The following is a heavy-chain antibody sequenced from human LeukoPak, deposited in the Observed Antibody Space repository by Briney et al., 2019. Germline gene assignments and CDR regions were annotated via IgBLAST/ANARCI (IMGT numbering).Heavy chain of an antibody. CDR3: AKGPLIEVAGTTWDH. D-gene: IGHD6-19*01. CDR2: ISGSGGST. CDR1: GFTFSTYA. V-gene: IGHV3-23*01. Sequence: GESLRLSCAASGFTFSTYAMGWVRKAPGKGLEWVSAISGSGGSTYYADSVKGRFTISRDNIKHTLYLQMNSLRAEDTAVYYCAKGPLIEVAGTTWDHWGQGTLVTVSS. J-gene: IGHJ4*02.